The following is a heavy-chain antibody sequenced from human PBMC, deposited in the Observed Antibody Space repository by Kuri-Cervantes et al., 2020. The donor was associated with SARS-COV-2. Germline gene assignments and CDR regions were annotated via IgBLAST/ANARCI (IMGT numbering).Heavy chain of an antibody. CDR3: ARAYCTRTFCYIES. D-gene: IGHD2-8*01. CDR2: ISSSGSSI. J-gene: IGHJ4*02. Sequence: GESLKISCAASGFTFSSYEMNWVRQAPGKGLEWVSCISSSGSSIYYADSVKGRFTISRHNAKNSLYLQMNSLRAEDTAVYYCARAYCTRTFCYIESWGQGTLVTVSS. V-gene: IGHV3-48*03. CDR1: GFTFSSYE.